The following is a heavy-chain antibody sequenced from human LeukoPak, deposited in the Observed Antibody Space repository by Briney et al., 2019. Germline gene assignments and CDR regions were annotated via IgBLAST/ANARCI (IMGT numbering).Heavy chain of an antibody. CDR1: AFTFSSYA. J-gene: IGHJ4*02. Sequence: GGSVRLSCSASAFTFSSYAMGWDRPAPGRGRVWFTGISGGGGCTSHADLVKGRFTITRNNTKNTLYLQMNILRAEDTAVYYCAYDLGGSDCTNYFDYWGQGTLVTVSS. CDR2: ISGGGGCT. D-gene: IGHD1-26*01. CDR3: AYDLGGSDCTNYFDY. V-gene: IGHV3-23*01.